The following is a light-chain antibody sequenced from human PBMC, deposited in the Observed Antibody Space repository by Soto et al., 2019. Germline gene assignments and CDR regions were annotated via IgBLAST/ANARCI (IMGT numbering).Light chain of an antibody. CDR2: AAS. Sequence: DIPMTQSPSSLSASVGDRVTITCRASQSISSYLNWYQQKPGKAPKLLIYAASSLQSGVPSRFSGSGSGTDFTLTISSLHPEDFATYYCQQSYSTPGYTFGQGTKLEIK. CDR1: QSISSY. J-gene: IGKJ2*01. V-gene: IGKV1-39*01. CDR3: QQSYSTPGYT.